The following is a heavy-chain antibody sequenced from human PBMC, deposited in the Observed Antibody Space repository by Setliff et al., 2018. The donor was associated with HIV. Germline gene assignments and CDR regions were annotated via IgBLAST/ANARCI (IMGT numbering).Heavy chain of an antibody. CDR3: ARGRFSEDVAVEPTDFRSFLDP. J-gene: IGHJ5*02. D-gene: IGHD2-15*01. CDR2: ISGYNDNT. V-gene: IGHV1-18*01. CDR1: GYTFTRYG. Sequence: ASVKVSCKASGYTFTRYGINWVRQAPGQGLEWMGWISGYNDNTNFGEKFQGRVTMTTDTSTSTAHMELRSLRSDDTAAYYCARGRFSEDVAVEPTDFRSFLDPWGQGTLVTVSS.